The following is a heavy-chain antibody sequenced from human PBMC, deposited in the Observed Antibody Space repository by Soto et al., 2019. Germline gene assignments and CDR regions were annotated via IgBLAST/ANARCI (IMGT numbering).Heavy chain of an antibody. CDR1: GGSFSGYY. CDR2: INHSGST. V-gene: IGHV4-34*01. Sequence: SETLSLTCAVYGGSFSGYYLSWIRQPPGKGLEWIGEINHSGSTNYNPSLKSRVTISVDTSKNHFSLKLSSVTAADTAVYYCARAGGKYCTNGVCYKLRDYYYYYMDVWGKGTTVTVSS. D-gene: IGHD2-8*01. J-gene: IGHJ6*03. CDR3: ARAGGKYCTNGVCYKLRDYYYYYMDV.